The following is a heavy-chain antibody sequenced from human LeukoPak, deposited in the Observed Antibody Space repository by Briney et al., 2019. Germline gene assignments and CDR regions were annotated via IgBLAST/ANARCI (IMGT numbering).Heavy chain of an antibody. CDR2: IYYSGST. CDR1: GGSISSSGYY. CDR3: ARDRHSSGYYYYYGMDV. J-gene: IGHJ6*02. V-gene: IGHV4-31*03. D-gene: IGHD3-22*01. Sequence: SETLSLTCTVSGGSISSSGYYWSWIRQHPGKGLEWIGYIYYSGSTYYNPSLKSRVTISVDTSKNQFSLKLSSVTAADTAVYYCARDRHSSGYYYYYGMDVWGQGTTVTVSS.